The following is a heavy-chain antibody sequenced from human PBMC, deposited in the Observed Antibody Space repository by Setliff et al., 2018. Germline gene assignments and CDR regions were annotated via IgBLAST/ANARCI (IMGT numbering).Heavy chain of an antibody. D-gene: IGHD3-22*01. CDR3: ARDGAHSGYLTPRYYYYMDV. V-gene: IGHV3-30*04. CDR2: ISGDGRNT. J-gene: IGHJ6*03. Sequence: PGGSLRLSCSASGFSLSEFPMHWVRQAPVKGLEWVASISGDGRNTHYAASVKGRFTISRDNSRNALYLQVRSLRIDDTAVYYCARDGAHSGYLTPRYYYYMDVWGKGTTVTVSS. CDR1: GFSLSEFP.